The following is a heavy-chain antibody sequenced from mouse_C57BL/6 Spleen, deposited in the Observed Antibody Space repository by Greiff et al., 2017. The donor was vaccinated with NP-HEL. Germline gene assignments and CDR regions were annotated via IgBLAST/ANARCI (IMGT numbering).Heavy chain of an antibody. Sequence: VQLQQSGAELARPGASVKLSCKASGYTFTSYGISWVKQRTGQGLEWIGEIYPRSGNTYYNEKFKGKATLTADKSSSTAYMELRSLTSEDSAVYFCASQTAQEALFAYWGQGTLVTVSA. CDR3: ASQTAQEALFAY. CDR2: IYPRSGNT. CDR1: GYTFTSYG. V-gene: IGHV1-81*01. D-gene: IGHD3-2*02. J-gene: IGHJ3*01.